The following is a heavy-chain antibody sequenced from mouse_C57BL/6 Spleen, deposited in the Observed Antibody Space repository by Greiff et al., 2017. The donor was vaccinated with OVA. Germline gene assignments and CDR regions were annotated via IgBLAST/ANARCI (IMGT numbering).Heavy chain of an antibody. CDR3: AREGYGSSYSAY. CDR2: IYPGSGST. Sequence: QVQLQQPGAELVKPGASVKMSCKASGYTFTSYWITWVKQRPGQGLEWIGDIYPGSGSTNYNEKFKSKATLTVDTSSSTAYMQLSSLTSEDSAVYYCAREGYGSSYSAYWGQGTLVTVSA. CDR1: GYTFTSYW. D-gene: IGHD1-1*01. J-gene: IGHJ3*01. V-gene: IGHV1-55*01.